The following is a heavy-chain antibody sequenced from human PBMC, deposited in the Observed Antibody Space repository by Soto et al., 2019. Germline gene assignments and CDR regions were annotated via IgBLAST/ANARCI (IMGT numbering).Heavy chain of an antibody. CDR2: VNHRGST. CDR1: GGSFSDYY. CDR3: TRRDPMVRGAPLFRRRSSKDGFEI. V-gene: IGHV4-34*01. Sequence: QVHLQQWGAGLLKPSETLSLTCAVYGGSFSDYYWTWILQSPGKGLAWIGEVNHRGSTTFNPSLKSRLARSVDTCKNQLSLMLSYVTAADTAVYYCTRRDPMVRGAPLFRRRSSKDGFEIWGQGTLVTVSS. D-gene: IGHD3-10*01. J-gene: IGHJ3*02.